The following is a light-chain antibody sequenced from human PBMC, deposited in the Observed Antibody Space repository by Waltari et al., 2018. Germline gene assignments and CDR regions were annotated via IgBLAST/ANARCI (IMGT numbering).Light chain of an antibody. Sequence: DFQMTQSPSYLCAHVGDKVTITCRASQSISTYLNWYQQKPGKAPNLLIYAASSLQSGVPSRFSGSGSGTDFTLTISSLQPEDFATYYCQQSYSPLTFGGGTKVEIK. CDR3: QQSYSPLT. CDR1: QSISTY. J-gene: IGKJ4*01. V-gene: IGKV1-39*01. CDR2: AAS.